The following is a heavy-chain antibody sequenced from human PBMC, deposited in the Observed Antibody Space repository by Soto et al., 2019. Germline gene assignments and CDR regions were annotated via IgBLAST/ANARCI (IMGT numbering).Heavy chain of an antibody. J-gene: IGHJ4*02. CDR2: ISSSSSYI. V-gene: IGHV3-21*01. CDR3: ARDQWGSIAVAGHHPFFDY. CDR1: GFTFSSYS. Sequence: GGSLRLSCAASGFTFSSYSMNWVRQAPGKGLEWVSSISSSSSYIYYADSVKGRFTISRDNAKNSLYLQMNSLRAEDTAVYYCARDQWGSIAVAGHHPFFDYWGQGTLVTVSS. D-gene: IGHD6-19*01.